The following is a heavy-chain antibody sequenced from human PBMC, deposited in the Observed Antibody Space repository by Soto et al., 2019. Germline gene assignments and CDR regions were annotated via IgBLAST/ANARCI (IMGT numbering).Heavy chain of an antibody. Sequence: QVQLRELGPGLVKPSETLSLSCGVSGGSISQYYWSWIRQPAGKGLEWIGRIYSGGSTNYNPSLESRVTMSVDTSKNQFSLKLSSVTAADTAVYYCARGPGGFGDFSLDYWGQGTLVTVSS. D-gene: IGHD3-10*01. CDR3: ARGPGGFGDFSLDY. CDR2: IYSGGST. J-gene: IGHJ4*02. V-gene: IGHV4-4*07. CDR1: GGSISQYY.